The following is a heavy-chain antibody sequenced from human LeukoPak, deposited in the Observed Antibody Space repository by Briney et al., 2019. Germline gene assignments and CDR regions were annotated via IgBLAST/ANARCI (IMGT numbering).Heavy chain of an antibody. V-gene: IGHV4-59*01. CDR2: IYSSGSA. Sequence: ASETLSLTCSVSGGSLSNYYWTWIRRPPRKGLEWIGYIYSSGSANYNPSLKSRVNISIDTSENQFSLKLSSVTAADTAVYYCARRSWGSDFDYWGQGALVTVSS. D-gene: IGHD3-16*01. CDR3: ARRSWGSDFDY. J-gene: IGHJ4*02. CDR1: GGSLSNYY.